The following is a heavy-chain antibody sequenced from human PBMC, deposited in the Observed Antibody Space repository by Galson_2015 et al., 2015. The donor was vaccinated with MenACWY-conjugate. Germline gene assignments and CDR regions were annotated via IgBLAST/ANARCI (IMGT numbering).Heavy chain of an antibody. V-gene: IGHV3-23*01. D-gene: IGHD6-19*01. J-gene: IGHJ5*02. CDR1: GFTFSNYA. CDR3: AKAQSIGWYVGYNYFDP. Sequence: SLRLSCAASGFTFSNYAMGWVRQASGKGLEWVSGLSGSGDKTFYEESAKGRFTISRDNSKNTLHLQMSSLRAEDTAVYYCAKAQSIGWYVGYNYFDPWGQGALVTVSS. CDR2: LSGSGDKT.